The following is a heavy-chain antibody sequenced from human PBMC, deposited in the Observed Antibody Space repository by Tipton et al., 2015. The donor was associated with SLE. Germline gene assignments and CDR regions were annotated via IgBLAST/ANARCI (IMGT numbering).Heavy chain of an antibody. CDR3: ASELLPNYGMDV. CDR1: GFTFSNSW. J-gene: IGHJ6*02. D-gene: IGHD2-15*01. V-gene: IGHV3-7*03. Sequence: SLRLSCAASGFTFSNSWMNWVRLAPGKGLEWVANIKEDGSEKHYVDSVKDRLTISRDNAKNSLYLQMNSLRAEDTALYYCASELLPNYGMDVWGQGTTVTVSS. CDR2: IKEDGSEK.